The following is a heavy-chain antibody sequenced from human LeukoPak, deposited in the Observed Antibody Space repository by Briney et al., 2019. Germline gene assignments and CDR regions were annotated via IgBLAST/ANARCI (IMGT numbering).Heavy chain of an antibody. CDR3: ARDRYGDHTYFDY. V-gene: IGHV4-30-2*01. J-gene: IGHJ4*02. CDR1: GGSISSGGYS. D-gene: IGHD4-17*01. Sequence: NPSETLSLTCAVSGGSISSGGYSWSWIRQPPGKGLEWIGYIYHSGSTYYNPSLKSRVTISVDRSENQFSLKLSSVTAADTAVYYCARDRYGDHTYFDYWGQGTLVTVSS. CDR2: IYHSGST.